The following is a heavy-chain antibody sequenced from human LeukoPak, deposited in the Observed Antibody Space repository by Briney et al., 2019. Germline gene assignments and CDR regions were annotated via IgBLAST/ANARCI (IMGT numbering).Heavy chain of an antibody. D-gene: IGHD1-14*01. CDR3: ARASWVSTTDAVR. J-gene: IGHJ4*02. CDR2: IRGNGDT. CDR1: GLSFSSFA. Sequence: GGSLRLSCAASGLSFSSFAMSWVRQGPARGLEWVSGIRGNGDTFYADSVKGRFTLYSDSSRNTVYFQLSNLRVEDTAIYYCARASWVSTTDAVRWGQGTLVTVSS. V-gene: IGHV3-23*01.